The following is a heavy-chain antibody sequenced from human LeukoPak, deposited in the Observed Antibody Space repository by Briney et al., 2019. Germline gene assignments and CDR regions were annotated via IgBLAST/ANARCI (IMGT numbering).Heavy chain of an antibody. CDR2: INHSGRT. D-gene: IGHD2-2*01. CDR3: ARDVVVVPAAIHYGMDV. V-gene: IGHV4-34*01. Sequence: SETLSLTCAVYGGSFSDYFWGWIRQPPGKGLEWIGEINHSGRTYYNPSLKSRVTISVDTSKNQFSLSLISVTAADTAVYYCARDVVVVPAAIHYGMDVWGQGTTVTVSS. J-gene: IGHJ6*02. CDR1: GGSFSDYF.